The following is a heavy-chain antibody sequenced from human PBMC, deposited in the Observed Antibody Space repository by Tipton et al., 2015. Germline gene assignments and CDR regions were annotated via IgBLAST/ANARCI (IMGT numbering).Heavy chain of an antibody. CDR1: GGSISSYY. Sequence: TLSLTCIVSGGSISSYYWSWVRQPPGKGLEWIGNIYYSGSTNYNPSLKSRVTISVDTSKNHFSLKLSSVSAADTAVYYCARGSLRVRGPWGQGTLVTVSS. D-gene: IGHD3-10*01. V-gene: IGHV4-59*01. CDR2: IYYSGST. CDR3: ARGSLRVRGP. J-gene: IGHJ4*02.